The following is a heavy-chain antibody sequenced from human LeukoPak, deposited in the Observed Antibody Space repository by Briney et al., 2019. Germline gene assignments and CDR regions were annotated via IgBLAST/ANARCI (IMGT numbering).Heavy chain of an antibody. Sequence: SETLSLTCTVSGGSISSYYWSWIRQPPGKGLEWIGYIYYSGSTNYNPSLKSRVTISVDTSKNQFSLKLSSVTAADTAVYYCARVGSYGDYSFEYWGQGTLVTVSS. CDR1: GGSISSYY. D-gene: IGHD4-17*01. CDR3: ARVGSYGDYSFEY. CDR2: IYYSGST. J-gene: IGHJ4*02. V-gene: IGHV4-59*12.